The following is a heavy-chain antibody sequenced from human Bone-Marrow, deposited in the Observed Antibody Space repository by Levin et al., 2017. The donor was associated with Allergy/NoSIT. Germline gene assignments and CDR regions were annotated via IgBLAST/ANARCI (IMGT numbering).Heavy chain of an antibody. V-gene: IGHV3-23*01. J-gene: IGHJ2*01. Sequence: GGSLRLSCAASGFTFSSYAMSWVRQAPGKGLEWVSAISGSGGSTYYADSVKGRFTISRDNSKNTLYLQMNSLRAEDTAVYYCAKLRGYSYGRGYFDLWGRGTLVTVSS. CDR2: ISGSGGST. CDR1: GFTFSSYA. CDR3: AKLRGYSYGRGYFDL. D-gene: IGHD5-18*01.